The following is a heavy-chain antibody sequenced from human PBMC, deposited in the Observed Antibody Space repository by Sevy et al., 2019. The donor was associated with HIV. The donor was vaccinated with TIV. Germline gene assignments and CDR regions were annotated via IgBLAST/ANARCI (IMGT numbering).Heavy chain of an antibody. CDR3: SRDLPSGWWGGVDY. D-gene: IGHD6-19*01. Sequence: GGSLRLSCAASGFTFSNYTIYWVRQAPGKGLEWVAVISYDGSNKYYADSVEGRFTVSRDNSKNTLYLQMNSLRAEDTAVYYCSRDLPSGWWGGVDYWGQRTLVTVSS. V-gene: IGHV3-30-3*01. J-gene: IGHJ4*02. CDR2: ISYDGSNK. CDR1: GFTFSNYT.